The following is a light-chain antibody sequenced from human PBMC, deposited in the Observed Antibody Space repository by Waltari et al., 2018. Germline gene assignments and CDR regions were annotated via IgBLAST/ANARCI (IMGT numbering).Light chain of an antibody. CDR1: SSDVGRYNL. J-gene: IGLJ2*01. CDR2: EAS. CDR3: SSYAGNCNLVV. Sequence: QCALTQPASVSGSPGQSITISCTGTSSDVGRYNLVSWYQQHPGKAPKLMIYEASKRPSGFSNRFSGSKSGNTASLTISGLQAEDEADYYCSSYAGNCNLVVFGGGTKLTVL. V-gene: IGLV2-23*01.